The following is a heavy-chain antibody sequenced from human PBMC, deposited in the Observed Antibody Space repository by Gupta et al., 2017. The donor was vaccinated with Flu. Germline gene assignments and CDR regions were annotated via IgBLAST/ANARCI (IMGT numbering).Heavy chain of an antibody. CDR2: IYHSGTT. CDR3: AREGIAAAGNWFDP. CDR1: GYSISSGYY. J-gene: IGHJ5*02. D-gene: IGHD6-13*01. Sequence: QVQLQESGPGLVKPSETLSLTCAVSGYSISSGYYWGWIRQPPGKGLEWIGSIYHSGTTYYNPSLKSRVTISVDTSKNQFSLKLSSVTAADTAVDYCAREGIAAAGNWFDPWGQGTRVTVS. V-gene: IGHV4-38-2*02.